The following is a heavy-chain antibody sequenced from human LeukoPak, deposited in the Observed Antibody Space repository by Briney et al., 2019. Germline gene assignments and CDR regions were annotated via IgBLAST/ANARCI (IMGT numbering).Heavy chain of an antibody. CDR1: GGSFSGYY. CDR3: ARGPYGSGSYYGY. Sequence: PSETLSLTCAVYGGSFSGYYWSWIRQPPGKGLEWIGEINHSGSTNYNLSLKSRVTISVDTSKNQFSLKLSSVTAADTAVYYCARGPYGSGSYYGYWGQGTLVTVSS. J-gene: IGHJ4*02. D-gene: IGHD3-10*01. CDR2: INHSGST. V-gene: IGHV4-34*01.